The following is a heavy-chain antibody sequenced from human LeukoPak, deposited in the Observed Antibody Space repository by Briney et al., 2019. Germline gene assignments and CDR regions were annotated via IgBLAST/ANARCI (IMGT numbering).Heavy chain of an antibody. D-gene: IGHD6-13*01. V-gene: IGHV4-61*02. J-gene: IGHJ6*03. CDR1: GGSISSGSYY. CDR2: IYTSGST. Sequence: SETLSLTCTVPGGSISSGSYYWSWIRQPAGKGLEWIGRIYTSGSTNYNPSLKSRVTISVDTSKNQFSLKLSSVTAADTAVYYCARTPRQQLFASYYYYYMDVWGKGTTVTVSS. CDR3: ARTPRQQLFASYYYYYMDV.